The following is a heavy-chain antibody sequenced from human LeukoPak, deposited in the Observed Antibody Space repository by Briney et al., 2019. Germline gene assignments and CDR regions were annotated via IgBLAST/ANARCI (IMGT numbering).Heavy chain of an antibody. D-gene: IGHD2-15*01. V-gene: IGHV4-39*01. CDR2: IYYSGST. CDR3: AGMPLVVVVAAGFDY. Sequence: SETLSLTCTVSGGSISSSSYYWGWIRQPPGKGLEWIGSIYYSGSTYYNPSLKSRVTISVDTSKNQFSLKLSSVTAADTAVYYCAGMPLVVVVAAGFDYWGQGTLVTVSS. J-gene: IGHJ4*02. CDR1: GGSISSSSYY.